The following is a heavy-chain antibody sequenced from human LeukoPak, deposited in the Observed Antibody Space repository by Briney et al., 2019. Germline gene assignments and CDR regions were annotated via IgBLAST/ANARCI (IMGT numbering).Heavy chain of an antibody. CDR3: ATAGGYSYGNWFDP. V-gene: IGHV1-8*01. J-gene: IGHJ5*02. D-gene: IGHD5-18*01. Sequence: GASVKVSCKASGYTFTSYDINWVRQATGQGLEWMGWMNPNSGNTGYAQKFQGRVTMTRNTSISTAYMELSSLRSEDTAVYYCATAGGYSYGNWFDPWGQGTLVTVSS. CDR1: GYTFTSYD. CDR2: MNPNSGNT.